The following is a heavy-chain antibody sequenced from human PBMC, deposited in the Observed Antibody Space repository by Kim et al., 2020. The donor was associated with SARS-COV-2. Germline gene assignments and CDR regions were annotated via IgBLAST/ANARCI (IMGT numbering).Heavy chain of an antibody. CDR3: ARDSGSFSLDL. Sequence: GGSLRLSCAASGFAFSSYGMNWVRQVPGKGLEWVSSISSRGSYIYYADSVRGRFTISRDNAENSLYLQMNGLRAEDTALYYCARDSGSFSLDLWGQGTLLTVAS. V-gene: IGHV3-21*01. D-gene: IGHD5-12*01. J-gene: IGHJ5*02. CDR2: ISSRGSYI. CDR1: GFAFSSYG.